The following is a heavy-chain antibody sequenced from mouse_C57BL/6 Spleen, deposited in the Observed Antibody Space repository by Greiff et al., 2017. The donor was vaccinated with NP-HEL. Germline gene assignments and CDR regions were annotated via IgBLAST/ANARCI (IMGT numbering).Heavy chain of an antibody. V-gene: IGHV5-6*02. CDR3: ARRDDGYSFYYAMDY. Sequence: EVKVVESGGDLVKPGGSLKLSCAASGFTFSSYGMSWVRQTPDKRLEWVATISSGGSYTYYPDSVKGRFTISRDNAKNTLYLQMSSLKSEDTAMYYCARRDDGYSFYYAMDYWGQGTSVTVSS. CDR1: GFTFSSYG. D-gene: IGHD2-3*01. CDR2: ISSGGSYT. J-gene: IGHJ4*01.